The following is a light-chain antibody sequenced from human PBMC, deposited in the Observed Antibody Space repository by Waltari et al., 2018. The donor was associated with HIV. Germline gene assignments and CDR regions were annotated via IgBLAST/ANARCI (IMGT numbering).Light chain of an antibody. CDR2: SNN. Sequence: QSVLPQPPSASGTPGQRVTISRSGSSSNIGSYTVNWYQQIPGTAPKLLIFSNNYRPSGVPDRFSGSKSGTSASLAISGLHSDDEADYFCAAWEDSLNGPIWVFGGGTKLTVL. CDR3: AAWEDSLNGPIWV. CDR1: SSNIGSYT. J-gene: IGLJ3*02. V-gene: IGLV1-44*01.